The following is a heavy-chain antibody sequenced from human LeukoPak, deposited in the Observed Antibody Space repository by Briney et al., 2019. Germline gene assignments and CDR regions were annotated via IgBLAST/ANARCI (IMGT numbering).Heavy chain of an antibody. V-gene: IGHV3-74*01. Sequence: GGSLRLSCAASGFTFSSYWMHWVRQAPGKGLVWVSRINSDGSSTSYADSVKGRFTISRDNAKDTLYLQMNSLRAEDTAVYYCARDRGRRRDGYNYPFDYWGQGTLVTVSS. CDR3: ARDRGRRRDGYNYPFDY. J-gene: IGHJ4*02. CDR2: INSDGSST. D-gene: IGHD5-24*01. CDR1: GFTFSSYW.